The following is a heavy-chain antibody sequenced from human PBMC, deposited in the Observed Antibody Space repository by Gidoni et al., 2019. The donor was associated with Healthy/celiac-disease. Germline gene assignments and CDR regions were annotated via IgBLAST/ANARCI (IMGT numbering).Heavy chain of an antibody. J-gene: IGHJ4*02. CDR2: ISGSGGST. V-gene: IGHV3-23*01. Sequence: VQLLESGGGLVQPGGSLRLACAAPGFTFSSYAMSWGRQAPGKGLEWVSAISGSGGSTYYADSVKGRFTISRDNSKNTLYLQMNSLRAEDTAVYYCARSSGYYHDWGQGTLVTVSS. CDR3: ARSSGYYHD. CDR1: GFTFSSYA. D-gene: IGHD3-22*01.